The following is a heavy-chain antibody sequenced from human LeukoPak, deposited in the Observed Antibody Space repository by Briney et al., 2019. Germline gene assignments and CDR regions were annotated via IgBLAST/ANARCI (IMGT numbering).Heavy chain of an antibody. D-gene: IGHD3-3*01. Sequence: GASVKVSCKASGYTFTGYYMHWVRQAPGQGLEWMGWINPNSGGTNYAQKFQGRVTMTRDTSISTAYMELSRLRSDDTAVYYCARADKGRVTIFGVVIRYFDYWGQGTLVTVSS. CDR3: ARADKGRVTIFGVVIRYFDY. CDR2: INPNSGGT. V-gene: IGHV1-2*02. J-gene: IGHJ4*02. CDR1: GYTFTGYY.